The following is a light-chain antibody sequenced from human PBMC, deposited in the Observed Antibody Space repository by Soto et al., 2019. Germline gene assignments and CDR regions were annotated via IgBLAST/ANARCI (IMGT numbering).Light chain of an antibody. CDR1: QSVSSSY. CDR3: QQYDRSPWT. Sequence: EIVLTQSPGTLSLSPGERATLSCRASQSVSSSYLAWYQQKPGQAPRLLIYGTSNRATGIPDRFSGSGSGTDFTRTISRLEPEDFAVYYWQQYDRSPWTFGQGTKVEIK. CDR2: GTS. J-gene: IGKJ1*01. V-gene: IGKV3-20*01.